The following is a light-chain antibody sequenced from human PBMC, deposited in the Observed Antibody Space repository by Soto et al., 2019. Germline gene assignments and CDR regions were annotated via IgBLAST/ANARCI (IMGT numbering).Light chain of an antibody. V-gene: IGKV3-20*01. CDR2: GAS. CDR1: QSVSSSY. Sequence: EIVLTQSPGTLSLSPGERATLSCSASQSVSSSYLAWYQQKPGQAPRLLIYGASSRATGIPDRFSGSGSGTDFTLTISRLEPEDFAVYYCQPYGSSPGFGQGNQVEIK. CDR3: QPYGSSPG. J-gene: IGKJ1*01.